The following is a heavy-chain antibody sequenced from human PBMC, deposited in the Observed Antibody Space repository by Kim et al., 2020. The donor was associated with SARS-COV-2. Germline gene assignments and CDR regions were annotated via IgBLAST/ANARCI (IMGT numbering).Heavy chain of an antibody. D-gene: IGHD1-26*01. Sequence: SETLSLTCAVYGGSFSGYYWSWIRQPPGKGLEWIGEINHSGSTNYNPSLKSRVTISVDTSKNQFSLKLSSVTAADTAVYYCAIGGTWEPSGAFDIWGQGTMVTVSS. J-gene: IGHJ3*02. CDR3: AIGGTWEPSGAFDI. CDR2: INHSGST. V-gene: IGHV4-34*01. CDR1: GGSFSGYY.